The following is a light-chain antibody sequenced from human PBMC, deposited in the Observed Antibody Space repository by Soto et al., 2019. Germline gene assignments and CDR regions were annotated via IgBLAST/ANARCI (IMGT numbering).Light chain of an antibody. CDR2: DAF. Sequence: EIVLTQTPATLSVCPGERAALACRASQSVSNYLAWYQEKPGQAPRLLIYDAFNRATGIPARFSGSGSGTDFTLTISSPESEDCAIYYCQQRQYWPPITFGQGTRLEIK. CDR1: QSVSNY. J-gene: IGKJ5*01. V-gene: IGKV3-11*01. CDR3: QQRQYWPPIT.